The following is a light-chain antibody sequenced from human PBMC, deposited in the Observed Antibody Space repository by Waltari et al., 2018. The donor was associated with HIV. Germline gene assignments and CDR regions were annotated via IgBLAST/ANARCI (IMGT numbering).Light chain of an antibody. Sequence: EIVLTQSPDFQSVTPKEKVTITCRASQSIGSNLHWYQQKADQFPKLLIKYASRSFSGVPSRFSGSGSGTDFTLTISGLEAEDAATYYCHQSSSLPHTFGQGTKLENK. J-gene: IGKJ2*01. CDR1: QSIGSN. CDR3: HQSSSLPHT. V-gene: IGKV6-21*01. CDR2: YAS.